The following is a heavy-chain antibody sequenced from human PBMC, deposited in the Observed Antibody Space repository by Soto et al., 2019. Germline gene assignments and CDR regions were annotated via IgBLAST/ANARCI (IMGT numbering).Heavy chain of an antibody. V-gene: IGHV3-23*01. CDR3: ARIRGYWYGLDV. Sequence: SLRLSCAASGFPLSTYGMTWVRQAPGKGLEWVSAITGTGGNTYYVDSVKGRFTSSRDNSKNMLYLQMNSLRVEDTAVYYCARIRGYWYGLDVWGQGTTGTVSS. CDR1: GFPLSTYG. J-gene: IGHJ6*02. CDR2: ITGTGGNT.